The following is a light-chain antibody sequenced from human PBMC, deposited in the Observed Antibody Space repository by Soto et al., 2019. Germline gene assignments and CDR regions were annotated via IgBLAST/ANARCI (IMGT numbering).Light chain of an antibody. V-gene: IGKV3-15*01. CDR3: QKYNTWPHT. CDR2: DAS. Sequence: EIVLTQSPATLSLSPGERATLSCRASQTVSSSLVWYQQKPGQAPRLLIFDASTRATGIPARFSGSGSGTEFTLTISILQSEDFAVYYCQKYNTWPHTFGQGTKLEI. J-gene: IGKJ2*01. CDR1: QTVSSS.